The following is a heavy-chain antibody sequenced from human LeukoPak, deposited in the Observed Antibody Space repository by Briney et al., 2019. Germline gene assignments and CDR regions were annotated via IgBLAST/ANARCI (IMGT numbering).Heavy chain of an antibody. CDR1: GAPVSSDSFH. CDR3: AAHYYGSVPDP. D-gene: IGHD3-10*01. J-gene: IGHJ5*02. Sequence: SETLSLTCTVSGAPVSSDSFHWSWIRQPAGKGLEWIGRIYIRGSTNYSPSLRGRLTISLDTSKNQFSLKLSSVTAADTAVYYCAAHYYGSVPDPWGQGTLVIVSS. V-gene: IGHV4-61*02. CDR2: IYIRGST.